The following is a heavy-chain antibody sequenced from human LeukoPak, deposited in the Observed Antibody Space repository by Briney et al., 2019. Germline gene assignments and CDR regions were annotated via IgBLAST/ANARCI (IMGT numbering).Heavy chain of an antibody. V-gene: IGHV4-59*01. Sequence: PSETLSLTCTDSGGSISSYYWSWIRQPPGKGLEWIGYIYYSGSTNYNPSLKSRVTISVDTSKNQFSLKLSSVTAADTAVYYCARYSYGSYYFDYWGQGTLVTVSS. CDR3: ARYSYGSYYFDY. CDR2: IYYSGST. D-gene: IGHD5-18*01. J-gene: IGHJ4*02. CDR1: GGSISSYY.